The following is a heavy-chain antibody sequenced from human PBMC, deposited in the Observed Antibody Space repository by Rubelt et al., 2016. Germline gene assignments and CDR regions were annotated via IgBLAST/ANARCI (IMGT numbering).Heavy chain of an antibody. V-gene: IGHV3-30*07. J-gene: IGHJ3*02. D-gene: IGHD3-22*01. CDR3: AREPWDSSEWHAPQNDAFDI. CDR2: YDGSNK. Sequence: YDGSNKYYADSVKGRFTISRDNSKNTLYLQMNSLRAEDTAAYYCAREPWDSSEWHAPQNDAFDIWGRGTMVTVSS.